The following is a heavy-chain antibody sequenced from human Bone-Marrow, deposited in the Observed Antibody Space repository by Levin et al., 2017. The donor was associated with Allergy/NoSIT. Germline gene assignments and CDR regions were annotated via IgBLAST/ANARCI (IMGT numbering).Heavy chain of an antibody. CDR3: ARHPY. J-gene: IGHJ4*02. V-gene: IGHV5-51*01. CDR2: IYPADSTT. CDR1: GYNFANYW. Sequence: GGSLRLSCEGSGYNFANYWIGWVRQMPGKGLEWMGSIYPADSTTTYGPSFQGQVTISADKSISTAYLQWSSLKASDTAIYYCARHPYWGQGTVVTVSS.